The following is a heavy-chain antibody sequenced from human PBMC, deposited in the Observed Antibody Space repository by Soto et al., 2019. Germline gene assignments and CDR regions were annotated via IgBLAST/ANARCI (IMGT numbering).Heavy chain of an antibody. CDR3: ARDPVHSTFAGTTGLH. D-gene: IGHD1-1*01. CDR1: GSTFRRDA. V-gene: IGHV1-69*01. Sequence: QVRLVQSGAEVKKPGSSVKVSCKTSGSTFRRDALSWLRQAPGYCLEWMGGKIPIFGTANNAQTFQGRVTITADESTSTAYLELSSLTSEDTAVYYCARDPVHSTFAGTTGLHGGQG. CDR2: KIPIFGTA. J-gene: IGHJ1*01.